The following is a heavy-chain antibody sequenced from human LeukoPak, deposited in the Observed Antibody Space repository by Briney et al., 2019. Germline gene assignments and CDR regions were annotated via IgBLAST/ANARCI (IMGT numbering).Heavy chain of an antibody. V-gene: IGHV3-23*01. CDR2: ISGSGGST. CDR1: GFTFSNYA. CDR3: AKDAGITVVRGVIYYFDY. D-gene: IGHD3-10*01. Sequence: PGGSLRLSCAASGFTFSNYAMNWVRQAPGKGLEWVSAISGSGGSTYYADSVKGRITISRDNSKNTLYLQMNSLRAEDTAVYYCAKDAGITVVRGVIYYFDYWGQGALVTVSS. J-gene: IGHJ4*02.